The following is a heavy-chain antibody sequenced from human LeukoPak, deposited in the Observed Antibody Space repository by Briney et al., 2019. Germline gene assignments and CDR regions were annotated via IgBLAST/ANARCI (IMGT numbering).Heavy chain of an antibody. D-gene: IGHD3-22*01. V-gene: IGHV4-34*01. J-gene: IGHJ3*02. CDR1: GGSFSGYY. CDR2: INHSGST. CDR3: ARGGGYDSRAFDI. Sequence: SETLSLTCAVYGGSFSGYYWSWIRQPPGKGLEWIGEINHSGSTNYNPSLKGRVTISVDTSKNQFSLKLSSVTAADTAVYYCARGGGYDSRAFDIWGQGTMVTVSS.